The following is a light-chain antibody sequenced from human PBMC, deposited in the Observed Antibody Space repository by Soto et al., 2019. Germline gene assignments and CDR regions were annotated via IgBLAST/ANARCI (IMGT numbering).Light chain of an antibody. V-gene: IGKV3-20*01. Sequence: EIVLTQSPGTLSLSPGESATLSCRASQTVSSTYLAWYQQKPGQAPRLLIYGASSRATGIPDRFSGSGSGTDFTLTISRLEPEDFAVYHCQQYGRSPYTFGQGTKLEIK. CDR1: QTVSSTY. CDR3: QQYGRSPYT. CDR2: GAS. J-gene: IGKJ2*01.